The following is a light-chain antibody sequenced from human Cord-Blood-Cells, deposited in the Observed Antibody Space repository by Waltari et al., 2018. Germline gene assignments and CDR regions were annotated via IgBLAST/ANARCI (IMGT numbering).Light chain of an antibody. CDR1: HGISSY. CDR2: AAS. J-gene: IGKJ5*01. CDR3: QQLNSYAIT. V-gene: IGKV1-9*01. Sequence: DIQLTQSPSLLSASVGDRVTITCRASHGISSYLAWYQQKPGTAPKRLIYAASTWQSGVPSRFSGSGTGTEFTLTISSLQPEDFATYYCQQLNSYAITFGQGTRLEIK.